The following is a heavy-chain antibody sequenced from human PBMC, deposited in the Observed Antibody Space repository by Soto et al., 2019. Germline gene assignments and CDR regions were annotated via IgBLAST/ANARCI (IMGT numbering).Heavy chain of an antibody. CDR3: AREPYSNYVMDV. J-gene: IGHJ6*02. V-gene: IGHV3-33*01. CDR1: GFIFSSYG. CDR2: IWYDGSNK. D-gene: IGHD4-4*01. Sequence: QVQLVESGGGVVRPGGSLRLSCVASGFIFSSYGMYWVRQAPGKGLEWVGVIWYDGSNKYYGDSVKGRFTISRDNSKNILYLQMSSLRAEDKAVYYCAREPYSNYVMDVWGQGTTVTVSS.